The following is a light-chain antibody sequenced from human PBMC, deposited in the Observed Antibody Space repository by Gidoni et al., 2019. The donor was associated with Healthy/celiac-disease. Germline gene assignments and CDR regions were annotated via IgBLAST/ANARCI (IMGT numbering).Light chain of an antibody. CDR3: QQCDAYPIT. CDR1: QRISNW. V-gene: IGKV1-5*03. CDR2: KAS. J-gene: IGKJ5*01. Sequence: DIQMTQSPSTLSASVGDRVTITCRASQRISNWLAWYQQKPGIAPQLLIYKASTLESGVPSRFSGSGSGTEFTLTISSLQPDDFATYYCQQCDAYPITFGQGTRLEIK.